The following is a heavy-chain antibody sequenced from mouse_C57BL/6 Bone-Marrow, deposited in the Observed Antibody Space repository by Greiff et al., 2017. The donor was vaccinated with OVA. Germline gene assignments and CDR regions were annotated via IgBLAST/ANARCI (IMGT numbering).Heavy chain of an antibody. D-gene: IGHD2-4*01. Sequence: EVQLQESGPVLVKPGASVKMSCKASGYTFTDYYMNWVKQSHGKSLEWIGVINPYNGGTSYHQKFKGKATLTVDKSSSTAYMELNSLTSEDSAVYYCARPHYDYDGNYFDYWGQGTTLTVSS. V-gene: IGHV1-19*01. CDR2: INPYNGGT. CDR1: GYTFTDYY. CDR3: ARPHYDYDGNYFDY. J-gene: IGHJ2*01.